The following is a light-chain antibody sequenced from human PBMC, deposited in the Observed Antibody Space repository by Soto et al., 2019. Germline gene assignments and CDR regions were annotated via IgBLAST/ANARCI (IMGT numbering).Light chain of an antibody. CDR2: RHI. Sequence: SRSNIGAGYDVNGYQKLPGTAPKLLIYRHITRPSGVPDQFSGSKSGSSASLAITGLQAEDEADYYCQSYDRTLSGCVFGTGTKVTVL. V-gene: IGLV1-40*01. CDR3: QSYDRTLSGCV. J-gene: IGLJ1*01. CDR1: RSNIGAGYD.